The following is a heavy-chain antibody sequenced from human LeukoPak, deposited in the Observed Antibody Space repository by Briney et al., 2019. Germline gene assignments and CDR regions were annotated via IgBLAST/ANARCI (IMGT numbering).Heavy chain of an antibody. CDR3: ATSVGPTGFIDY. D-gene: IGHD1-26*01. Sequence: SETLSLTCTVSGGSIATSSYYWNWIRQPPGKGLEWIGTIYYNGSTYYNPSLKSRVTISVDTSKNQFSLKLSSVTAADTAVYYCATSVGPTGFIDYWGQGTLVTVSS. J-gene: IGHJ4*02. V-gene: IGHV4-39*07. CDR1: GGSIATSSYY. CDR2: IYYNGST.